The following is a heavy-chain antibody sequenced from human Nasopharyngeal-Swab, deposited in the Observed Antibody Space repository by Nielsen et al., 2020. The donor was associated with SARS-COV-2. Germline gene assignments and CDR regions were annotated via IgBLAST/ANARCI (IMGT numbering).Heavy chain of an antibody. D-gene: IGHD2-21*01. V-gene: IGHV3-74*01. CDR1: GFTFSSYW. Sequence: GESLKISCAASGFTFSSYWMHWVRQAPGKGLVWVSRINSDGSSTSYADSVKGRFTISRDNAKNTLYLQMNSLRAEDTAVYYCARGRGAYWSDYYYYGMDVWGQGTTVTVSS. CDR3: ARGRGAYWSDYYYYGMDV. CDR2: INSDGSST. J-gene: IGHJ6*02.